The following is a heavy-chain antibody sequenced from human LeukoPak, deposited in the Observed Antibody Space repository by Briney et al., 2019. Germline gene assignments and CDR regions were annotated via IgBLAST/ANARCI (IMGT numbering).Heavy chain of an antibody. J-gene: IGHJ4*02. Sequence: ASVKVSCKSSGFTFTDHYIHWVRQAPGQGLEWMGYIGPHSTYTSSPQEFQGRVTMTRVTSMTTAYMELTRLTSDDTAVYYCAREGEGPLSKDFDYWGQGTLVTVSS. D-gene: IGHD2/OR15-2a*01. CDR3: AREGEGPLSKDFDY. CDR1: GFTFTDHY. CDR2: IGPHSTYT. V-gene: IGHV1-2*02.